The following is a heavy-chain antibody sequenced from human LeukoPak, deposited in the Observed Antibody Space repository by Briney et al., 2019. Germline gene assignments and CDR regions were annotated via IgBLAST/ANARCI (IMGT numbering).Heavy chain of an antibody. J-gene: IGHJ6*03. V-gene: IGHV3-21*01. CDR3: ARDPYSGSYGDYYYYYMDV. Sequence: GGSLRLSCTVSGFTFSTYNMNWVRQAPGKGLEWVSSITSSSRYIYYADLVRGRFTISRDNAKSSLYLQMNSLRAEDTAVYYCARDPYSGSYGDYYYYYMDVWGKGTTVTISS. CDR2: ITSSSRYI. CDR1: GFTFSTYN. D-gene: IGHD1-26*01.